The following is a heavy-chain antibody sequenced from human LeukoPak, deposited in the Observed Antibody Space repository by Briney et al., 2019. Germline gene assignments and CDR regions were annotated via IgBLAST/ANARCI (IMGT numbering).Heavy chain of an antibody. V-gene: IGHV6-1*01. CDR1: GDSVSSNSAA. CDR3: ARVRSYCGGDCYYFDY. D-gene: IGHD2-21*02. CDR2: TYYRSKWFN. J-gene: IGHJ4*02. Sequence: SQTLSLTCAISGDSVSSNSAAWNWIRQSPSRGLEWLGRTYYRSKWFNDYALSVKSRITINPDTSKNQFSLQLNSVTPEDTALYYCARVRSYCGGDCYYFDYWGQGTLVTVSS.